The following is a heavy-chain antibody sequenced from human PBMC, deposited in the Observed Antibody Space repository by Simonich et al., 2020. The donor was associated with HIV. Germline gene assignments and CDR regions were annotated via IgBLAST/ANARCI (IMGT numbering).Heavy chain of an antibody. Sequence: QVQLVQSGAEVKKPGASVKVSCKASGYTFTGQYMHWVRQAPGQGVEWMGWINPNSGGTNDAPKFQGRVTVTRDTSIGTAYMELSRLRSDDTAVYYCARGPHITGNTYDAFDIWGQGTMVTVSS. J-gene: IGHJ3*02. CDR3: ARGPHITGNTYDAFDI. CDR1: GYTFTGQY. CDR2: INPNSGGT. D-gene: IGHD1-7*01. V-gene: IGHV1-2*02.